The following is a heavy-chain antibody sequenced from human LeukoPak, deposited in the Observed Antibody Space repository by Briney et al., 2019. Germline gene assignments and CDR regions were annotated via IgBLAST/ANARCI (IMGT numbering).Heavy chain of an antibody. CDR1: GYTFTSYY. D-gene: IGHD3-22*01. J-gene: IGHJ4*02. CDR2: INPSGGST. V-gene: IGHV1-46*01. Sequence: ASVKVSCKASGYTFTSYYMHWVRQAPGQGLEWMGIINPSGGSTSYAQKFQGRVTMTRDTSTSTVYMELSSLRSEDTAVYHCARVPKYYYDSSGYYRFDYWGQGTLVTVSS. CDR3: ARVPKYYYDSSGYYRFDY.